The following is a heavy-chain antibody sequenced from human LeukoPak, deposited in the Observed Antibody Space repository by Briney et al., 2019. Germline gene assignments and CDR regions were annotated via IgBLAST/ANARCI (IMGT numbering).Heavy chain of an antibody. V-gene: IGHV3-30-3*01. CDR1: GFTFSSYA. J-gene: IGHJ6*03. CDR2: ISYDGSNE. CDR3: ARGRSGSYLDRWSTWWNTGYYYMDV. D-gene: IGHD1-26*01. Sequence: PGGSLRLSCAASGFTFSSYAMHWVRQAPGKGLEWVAVISYDGSNEYYADSVKGRFTISRDNSKNTLYLQMNSLRAEDTAVYYCARGRSGSYLDRWSTWWNTGYYYMDVWGKGTTVTVSS.